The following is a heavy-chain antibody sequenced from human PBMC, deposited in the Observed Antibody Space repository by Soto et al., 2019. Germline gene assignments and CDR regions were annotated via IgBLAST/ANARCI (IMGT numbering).Heavy chain of an antibody. CDR2: IYYSGST. CDR3: ARQGDNHYYHSPFDY. J-gene: IGHJ4*02. Sequence: QLQLQESGPGLVKPSETLSLTCTVSGGSISSSSYYWGWIRQPPGKGLEWIGSIYYSGSTYYNPSLKSRVTISVDTSKNQFSLKLSSVTAADTAVYYCARQGDNHYYHSPFDYWGQGTLVTVSS. CDR1: GGSISSSSYY. D-gene: IGHD1-26*01. V-gene: IGHV4-39*01.